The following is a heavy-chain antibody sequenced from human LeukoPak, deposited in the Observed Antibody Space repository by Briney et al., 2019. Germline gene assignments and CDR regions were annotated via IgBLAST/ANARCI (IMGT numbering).Heavy chain of an antibody. V-gene: IGHV4-30-4*08. CDR2: INYSGTS. D-gene: IGHD1-14*01. Sequence: SETLSLTCTVSGGSISSSSYYWGWIRQPPGKGLEWIGYINYSGTSYYNPSLKSRVTISVDTSKNQFSLKLSSVTAADTAVYYCARAEFSWGQGTLVTVSS. CDR3: ARAEFS. CDR1: GGSISSSSYY. J-gene: IGHJ5*02.